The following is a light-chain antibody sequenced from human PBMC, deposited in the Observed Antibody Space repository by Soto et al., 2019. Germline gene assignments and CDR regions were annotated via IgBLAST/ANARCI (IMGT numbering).Light chain of an antibody. CDR1: HYIGDF. Sequence: DIQMTHSPSSLSASVGDRVTLTCRASHYIGDFLNWYQQTQGKAHKLLIYAASSMQSGVPSRFRGSGSGTDFTLSISSLQPKDYATFYCQQSCSTPITFDHGRRLGIK. CDR3: QQSCSTPIT. V-gene: IGKV1-39*01. CDR2: AAS. J-gene: IGKJ5*01.